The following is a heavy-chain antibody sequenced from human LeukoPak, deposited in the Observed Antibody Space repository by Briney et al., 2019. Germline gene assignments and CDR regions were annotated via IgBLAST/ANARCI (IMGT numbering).Heavy chain of an antibody. CDR1: GFTFSSYW. Sequence: GGSLRLSCAASGFTFSSYWMSWVRQAPGKGLEWVANIKQDGSEKYYVDSVKGRFTISRDNAKNSLYLQMNSLRAEDTAVYYCARNGAPVVTAITPYYYHMDVWGKGTTVTVSS. D-gene: IGHD2-21*02. CDR3: ARNGAPVVTAITPYYYHMDV. V-gene: IGHV3-7*03. J-gene: IGHJ6*03. CDR2: IKQDGSEK.